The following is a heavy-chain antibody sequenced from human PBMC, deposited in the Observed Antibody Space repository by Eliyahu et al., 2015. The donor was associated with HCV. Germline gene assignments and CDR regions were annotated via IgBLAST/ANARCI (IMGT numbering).Heavy chain of an antibody. D-gene: IGHD1-26*01. CDR3: ARGRSGSYYRAHAFDI. V-gene: IGHV4-61*02. Sequence: QVQLQESGPGLVKPSQTLSLTCTVSGGSISSGSYYWSWVRQPAGKGLDWIGRVYTSGSTNYNPSLKSRVTISVDTSKNQFSLNLSSVTAADTAVYYCARGRSGSYYRAHAFDIWGRGTMVTVSS. CDR2: VYTSGST. J-gene: IGHJ3*02. CDR1: GGSISSGSYY.